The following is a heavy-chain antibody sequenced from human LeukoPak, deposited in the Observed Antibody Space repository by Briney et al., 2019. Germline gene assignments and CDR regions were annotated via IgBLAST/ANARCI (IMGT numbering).Heavy chain of an antibody. CDR2: FIPIFNIT. Sequence: SVKVSCTASGGTFSFYAISWVRQAPGQGLEWMGGFIPIFNITNYAQKFLGRVTLTADESTSTAYIELSILRSEDTAVYYCARGHSGMTVMVNLDYWGQGTMVTVSS. D-gene: IGHD5-18*01. J-gene: IGHJ4*02. CDR1: GGTFSFYA. V-gene: IGHV1-69*01. CDR3: ARGHSGMTVMVNLDY.